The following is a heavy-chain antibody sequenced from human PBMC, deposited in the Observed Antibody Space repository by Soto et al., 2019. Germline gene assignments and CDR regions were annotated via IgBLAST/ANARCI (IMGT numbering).Heavy chain of an antibody. V-gene: IGHV3-23*01. J-gene: IGHJ4*02. CDR3: AKSRYSDSSGDFYDY. CDR1: AFTFNNYA. CDR2: IGGSGRTT. D-gene: IGHD3-22*01. Sequence: ASVRLSCAASAFTFNNYAMSWVRQAPGKGLEWVSGIGGSGRTTYYADSVKGRFTISRDNSNNTLFLQMNSLRAEDTAVYYCAKSRYSDSSGDFYDYWGQGTLVTVSS.